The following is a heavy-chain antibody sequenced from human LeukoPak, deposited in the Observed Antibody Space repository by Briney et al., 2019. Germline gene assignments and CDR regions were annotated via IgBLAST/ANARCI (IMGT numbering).Heavy chain of an antibody. CDR3: ARVRGLAAGELDY. D-gene: IGHD6-13*01. CDR1: GFTFSSYW. J-gene: IGHJ4*02. Sequence: GGSLRLSCAASGFTFSSYWMHWVRQAPGKGLVWVSRINGDGSSTTYADSVKGRFTISRDNAKNTLYLQMNSLRAEDTAVYYCARVRGLAAGELDYWGQGTQVTVSS. V-gene: IGHV3-74*01. CDR2: INGDGSST.